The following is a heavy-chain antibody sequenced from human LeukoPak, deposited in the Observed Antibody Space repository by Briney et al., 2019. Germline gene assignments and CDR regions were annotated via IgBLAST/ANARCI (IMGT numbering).Heavy chain of an antibody. J-gene: IGHJ1*01. D-gene: IGHD6-19*01. CDR1: GGSISSYY. Sequence: PSETLSLTCTVPGGSISSYYWSWIRQPPGKGLEWIGYIYYSGSTNYNPSLKSRVTISVDTSKNQFSLKLSPVTAADTAVYYCARISIAVAGQEYFQHWGQGTLVTVSS. V-gene: IGHV4-59*01. CDR2: IYYSGST. CDR3: ARISIAVAGQEYFQH.